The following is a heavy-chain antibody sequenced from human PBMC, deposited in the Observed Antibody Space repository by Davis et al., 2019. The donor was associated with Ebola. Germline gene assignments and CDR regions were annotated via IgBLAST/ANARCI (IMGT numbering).Heavy chain of an antibody. V-gene: IGHV4-30-2*01. CDR1: GGSISSGCYS. CDR2: IYHSGST. CDR3: AGCGGDCYSGIDY. J-gene: IGHJ4*02. Sequence: SETLSLTCAVSGGSISSGCYSWSWIRQPPGKGLEWIGYIYHSGSTYYNPSLKCRVTISVDRSKNQFSLKLSSVTAADTAVYYCAGCGGDCYSGIDYWGQGTLVTVSS. D-gene: IGHD2-21*02.